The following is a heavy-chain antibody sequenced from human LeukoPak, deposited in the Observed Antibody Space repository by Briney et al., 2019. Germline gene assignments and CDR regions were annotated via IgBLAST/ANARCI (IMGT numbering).Heavy chain of an antibody. J-gene: IGHJ4*02. CDR2: INPNSGGT. CDR1: GYTFTGYY. D-gene: IGHD3-22*01. V-gene: IGHV1-2*02. Sequence: ASVKVSCKASGYTFTGYYMHWVRQAPGQGLEWMGWINPNSGGTNYAQKFQGRVTMTRDTSISTAYMELSRLRSDDTAVYYCARDPYYYDSSGYQGSYYFDYWGQGTLVTVSS. CDR3: ARDPYYYDSSGYQGSYYFDY.